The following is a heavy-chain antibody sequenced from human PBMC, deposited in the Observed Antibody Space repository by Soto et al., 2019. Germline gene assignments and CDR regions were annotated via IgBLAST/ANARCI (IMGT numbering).Heavy chain of an antibody. CDR1: GFNFSDYY. Sequence: QVQLVESGGGLVKPGGSLRLSCAASGFNFSDYYMNWIRQAPGKGLEWLSYIGPSGSSTYYADSVKGRFIISRDNGKNSLYLQMNSLTVEDTAVYFCVRHAIAARLNKGGFAPWGQGYLVTVSS. V-gene: IGHV3-11*01. J-gene: IGHJ5*02. CDR2: IGPSGSST. CDR3: VRHAIAARLNKGGFAP. D-gene: IGHD6-6*01.